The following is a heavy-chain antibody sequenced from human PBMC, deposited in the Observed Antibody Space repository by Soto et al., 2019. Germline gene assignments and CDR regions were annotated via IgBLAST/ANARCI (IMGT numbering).Heavy chain of an antibody. D-gene: IGHD2-2*01. V-gene: IGHV3-33*08. Sequence: GGSLRLSCAASGFTFSSYSMNWVRQAPGKGLDWVAVIWYDGSNKYYADSVKGRFTISRDNSKNTLYLQMNSLRAEDTAVYYCARVSPHVPAAHSPQYGMDVWGQGTTVTVSS. CDR3: ARVSPHVPAAHSPQYGMDV. CDR1: GFTFSSYS. CDR2: IWYDGSNK. J-gene: IGHJ6*02.